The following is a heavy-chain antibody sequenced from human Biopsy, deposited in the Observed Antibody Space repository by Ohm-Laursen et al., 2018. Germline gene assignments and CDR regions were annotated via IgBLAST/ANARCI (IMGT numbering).Heavy chain of an antibody. Sequence: EASVKVSCKPSGGSFSSNAISWVRQAPGQGLEWLGGNIPILGTGNYAQKFQDRVTVAADTSTSTATMELRSLRSDDTAVYYCATKLTGYFHHWGQGTLVIVSS. J-gene: IGHJ1*01. CDR2: NIPILGTG. CDR3: ATKLTGYFHH. D-gene: IGHD3-9*01. V-gene: IGHV1-69*06. CDR1: GGSFSSNA.